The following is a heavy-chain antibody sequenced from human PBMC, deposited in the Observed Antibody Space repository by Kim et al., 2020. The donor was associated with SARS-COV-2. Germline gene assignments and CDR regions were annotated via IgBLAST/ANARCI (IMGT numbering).Heavy chain of an antibody. CDR1: GGSMSNYY. D-gene: IGHD1-1*01. CDR3: AREGDKYNYFDY. CDR2: IFYDGST. Sequence: SETLSLTCIVSGGSMSNYYWSWIRQPPGKNLEWIAYIFYDGSTTNYNPSLKSRVTISVDTPKNQFSLKLRSVTAADSAVYYCAREGDKYNYFDYWGQGSLVTLSS. J-gene: IGHJ4*02. V-gene: IGHV4-59*13.